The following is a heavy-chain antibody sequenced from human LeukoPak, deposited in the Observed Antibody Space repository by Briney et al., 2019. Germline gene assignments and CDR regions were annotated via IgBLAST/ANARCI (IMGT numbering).Heavy chain of an antibody. CDR3: ARAIPRDDAFDI. D-gene: IGHD2-2*02. J-gene: IGHJ3*02. CDR2: ISSNGGST. CDR1: GFTFSSYA. V-gene: IGHV3-64*01. Sequence: GGSLRLSCAASGFTFSSYAMHWVRQAPEKGLEYVSAISSNGGSTYYANSVKGRFTISRDNSKNTLYLQMGSLRAEDMAVYYCARAIPRDDAFDIWGQGTMVTVSS.